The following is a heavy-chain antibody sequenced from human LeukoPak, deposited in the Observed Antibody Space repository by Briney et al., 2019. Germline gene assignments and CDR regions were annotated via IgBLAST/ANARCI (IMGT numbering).Heavy chain of an antibody. D-gene: IGHD3-22*01. CDR2: IYYSGST. CDR3: ARAIPGGYYDSSGYKFDP. J-gene: IGHJ5*02. V-gene: IGHV4-59*01. CDR1: GGSISGYY. Sequence: PSETLSLTCTVSGGSISGYYWGWIRQPPGKGLEWIGYIYYSGSTNYNPSLKSRVTISVDTSKNQFSLKLSSVTAADTAVYYCARAIPGGYYDSSGYKFDPWGQGTLVTVSS.